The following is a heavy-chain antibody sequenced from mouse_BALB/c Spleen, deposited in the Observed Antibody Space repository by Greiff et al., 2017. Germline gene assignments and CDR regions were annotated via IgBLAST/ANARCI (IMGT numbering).Heavy chain of an antibody. D-gene: IGHD2-14*01. J-gene: IGHJ1*01. CDR1: GFTFSDYY. V-gene: IGHV5-4*02. CDR2: ISDGGSYT. CDR3: ARTYYRYDDFDV. Sequence: DVMLVESGGGLVKPGGSLKLSCAASGFTFSDYYMYWVRQTPEKRLEWVATISDGGSYTYYPDSVKGRFTISRDNAKNNLYLQMSSLKSEDTAMYYCARTYYRYDDFDVWGAGTTVTVSS.